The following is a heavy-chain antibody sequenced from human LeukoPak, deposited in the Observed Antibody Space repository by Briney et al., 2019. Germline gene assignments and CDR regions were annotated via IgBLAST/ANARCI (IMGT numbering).Heavy chain of an antibody. CDR1: GYSFTSYW. J-gene: IGHJ4*02. CDR3: ARGRDSSSWLYYFDY. V-gene: IGHV5-51*01. CDR2: IYPGDSDT. Sequence: GESLKISCKRSGYSFTSYWIGWARPMPGKGLEGRGIIYPGDSDTRYSPSVQGQVTISADKSISTAYLQWSSLKPSDTAMYYCARGRDSSSWLYYFDYWGQGTLVTVSS. D-gene: IGHD6-13*01.